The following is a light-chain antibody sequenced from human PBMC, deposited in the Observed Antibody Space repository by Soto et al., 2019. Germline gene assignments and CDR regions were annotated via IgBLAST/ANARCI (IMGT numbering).Light chain of an antibody. CDR3: CSYTTRSTYV. J-gene: IGLJ1*01. V-gene: IGLV2-14*01. CDR2: DVN. Sequence: QSALTQPASVSGSPGQSITISCTGTSSDVGGYNYVSWYQQYPGKAPTLIIYDVNNRPSGVSNRFSGSKSGNTASLAISGLQAEDEADYYCCSYTTRSTYVFGTGTKVTVL. CDR1: SSDVGGYNY.